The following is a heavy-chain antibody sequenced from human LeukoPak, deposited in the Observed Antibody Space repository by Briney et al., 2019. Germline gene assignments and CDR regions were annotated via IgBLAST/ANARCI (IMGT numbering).Heavy chain of an antibody. J-gene: IGHJ4*02. CDR1: GYTFTIYY. CDR2: INPSGGST. D-gene: IGHD5-24*01. Sequence: GASVKVSCKASGYTFTIYYMHWVRQAPGQGLEWMGIINPSGGSTSYAQKFQGIVTMTSDTSTSTVYMELSSLRSEDTAVYYCASEPVEMATTPSYWGQGTLVTVSS. V-gene: IGHV1-46*01. CDR3: ASEPVEMATTPSY.